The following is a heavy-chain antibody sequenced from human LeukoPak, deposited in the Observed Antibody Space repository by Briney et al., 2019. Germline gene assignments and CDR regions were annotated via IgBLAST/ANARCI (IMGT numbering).Heavy chain of an antibody. CDR1: GGSISSYY. V-gene: IGHV4-59*01. CDR2: IYYSGST. Sequence: PSETLSLTCTVSGGSISSYYWSWIRQPPGKGLEWIGYIYYSGSTNYNPSLKSRVTISVDTSKNQFSLKLSSVTAADTAVYYCAREDGSSSRDINWFDPWGQGTLVTVSS. J-gene: IGHJ5*02. D-gene: IGHD6-13*01. CDR3: AREDGSSSRDINWFDP.